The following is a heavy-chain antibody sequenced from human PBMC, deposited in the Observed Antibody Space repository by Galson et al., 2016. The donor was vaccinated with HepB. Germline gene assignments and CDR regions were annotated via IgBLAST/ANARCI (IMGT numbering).Heavy chain of an antibody. D-gene: IGHD2-15*01. J-gene: IGHJ6*02. CDR3: AREGYCSGGSCQNYYYYGMDV. CDR1: GYTFTSYG. CDR2: ISTYNGNT. V-gene: IGHV1-18*04. Sequence: SCKASGYTFTSYGISWVRQAPRQGLEWMGWISTYNGNTNDALDLQGRVTMTTDTSTNTAYMDLRSLRSDDTAVYYCAREGYCSGGSCQNYYYYGMDVWGQGTTDTVSS.